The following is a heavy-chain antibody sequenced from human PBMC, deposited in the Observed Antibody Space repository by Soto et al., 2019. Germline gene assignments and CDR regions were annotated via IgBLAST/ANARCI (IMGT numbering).Heavy chain of an antibody. CDR3: ARVRRSITIFGVARAPAYYYYGMDV. D-gene: IGHD3-3*01. CDR2: IDPSDSYT. J-gene: IGHJ6*02. CDR1: GYSFTSYW. V-gene: IGHV5-10-1*01. Sequence: PGESLKISCKGSGYSFTSYWISWVRQMPGKGLEWMGRIDPSDSYTNYSPSFQGHVTISADKSISTAYLQWSSLKASDTAVYYCARVRRSITIFGVARAPAYYYYGMDVWGQGTTVTVSS.